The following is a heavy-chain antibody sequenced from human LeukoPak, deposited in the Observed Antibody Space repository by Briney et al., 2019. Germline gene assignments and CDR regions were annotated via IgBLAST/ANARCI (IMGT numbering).Heavy chain of an antibody. Sequence: ASVKVSCKASGYTFTGYYMHWVRQAPGQGLEWMGWINPNSGGTNYAQKFQGKVTMTRDTSISTAYLDLSRLRSDDTAVYYCARGRFGELLYNQPTYNFDYWGQGTLVTVSS. V-gene: IGHV1-2*02. CDR2: INPNSGGT. CDR1: GYTFTGYY. D-gene: IGHD3-10*01. J-gene: IGHJ4*02. CDR3: ARGRFGELLYNQPTYNFDY.